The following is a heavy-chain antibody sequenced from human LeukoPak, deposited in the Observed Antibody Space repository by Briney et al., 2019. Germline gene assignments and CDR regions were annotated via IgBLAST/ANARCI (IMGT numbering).Heavy chain of an antibody. V-gene: IGHV1-8*01. Sequence: GASVKVSCKASGYTFTSYDINWARQATGQGLEWMGWMKPNSGETGYGQRFQGRVTFTRDTSSSTAYMELSSLMSEDTAVYYCARYIRGEGFDIWGLGTLVTVSS. D-gene: IGHD3-10*01. J-gene: IGHJ3*02. CDR3: ARYIRGEGFDI. CDR2: MKPNSGET. CDR1: GYTFTSYD.